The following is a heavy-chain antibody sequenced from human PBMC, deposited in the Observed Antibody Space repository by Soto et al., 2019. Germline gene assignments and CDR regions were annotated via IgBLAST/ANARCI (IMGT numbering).Heavy chain of an antibody. CDR3: AISRGSYSSYYCYYYYMDV. J-gene: IGHJ6*03. Sequence: ASVKVSCKASGYTFTSYDINWVRQATGQGLEWMGWMNPNSGNTGYAQKFQGRVTMTRNTSISTAYMELSSLRSEDTAVYYCAISRGSYSSYYCYYYYMDVWGKGTTVTVSS. D-gene: IGHD6-6*01. CDR1: GYTFTSYD. V-gene: IGHV1-8*01. CDR2: MNPNSGNT.